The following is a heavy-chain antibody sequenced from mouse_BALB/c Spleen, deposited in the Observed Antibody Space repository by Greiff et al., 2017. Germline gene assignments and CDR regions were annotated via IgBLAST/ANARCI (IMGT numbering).Heavy chain of an antibody. CDR3: ARFTGYFAY. J-gene: IGHJ3*01. CDR1: GYSITSDYA. V-gene: IGHV3-2*02. Sequence: EVKLMESGPGLVKPSQSLSLTCTVTGYSITSDYAWNWIRQFPGNKLEWMGYISYSGSTSYNPSLKSRISITRDTSKNQFFLQLNSVTTEDTATYYCARFTGYFAYWGQGTLVTVSA. D-gene: IGHD2-2*01. CDR2: ISYSGST.